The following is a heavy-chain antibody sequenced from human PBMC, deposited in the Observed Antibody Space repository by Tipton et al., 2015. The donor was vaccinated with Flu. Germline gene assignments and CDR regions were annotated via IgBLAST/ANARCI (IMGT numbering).Heavy chain of an antibody. CDR3: AREWGDAFDI. J-gene: IGHJ3*02. CDR1: GGSISSHY. Sequence: TLSLTCTVSGGSISSHYWSWIRQPPGKGLEWIGYIYYSGSISYNPSLKSRVTISVDTSKSQSSLKLSSVTAADTAVYYCAREWGDAFDIWGQGTMVTVSS. D-gene: IGHD3-16*01. V-gene: IGHV4-59*11. CDR2: IYYSGSI.